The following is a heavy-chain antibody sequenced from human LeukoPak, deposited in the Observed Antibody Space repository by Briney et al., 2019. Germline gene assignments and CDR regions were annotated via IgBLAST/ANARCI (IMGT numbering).Heavy chain of an antibody. D-gene: IGHD6-6*01. Sequence: SETLSLTCTVSGGSISSYYWSWIRQPPGKGLEWIGYIYYSGNTNYNPSLKSRVTISVDTSKNQFSLKLSSVTAADTAVYYCARLLSIAARDDAFDIWGQGTMVTVSS. CDR3: ARLLSIAARDDAFDI. J-gene: IGHJ3*02. CDR1: GGSISSYY. CDR2: IYYSGNT. V-gene: IGHV4-59*08.